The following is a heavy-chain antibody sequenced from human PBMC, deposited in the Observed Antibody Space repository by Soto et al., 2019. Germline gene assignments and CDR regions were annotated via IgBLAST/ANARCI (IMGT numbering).Heavy chain of an antibody. V-gene: IGHV1-3*04. D-gene: IGHD2-15*01. CDR2: INTANGNT. Sequence: QVQLVQSGAEVKKPGASVKVSCKASGYTFTSYAIHWVRQAPEQRLEWMGWINTANGNTIYSQKFQGRVTITRDTAASTAYMELSSLRSEDTAVYYCARGSCSGDSCSSFYFDYWGQGTLVTVSS. CDR3: ARGSCSGDSCSSFYFDY. CDR1: GYTFTSYA. J-gene: IGHJ4*02.